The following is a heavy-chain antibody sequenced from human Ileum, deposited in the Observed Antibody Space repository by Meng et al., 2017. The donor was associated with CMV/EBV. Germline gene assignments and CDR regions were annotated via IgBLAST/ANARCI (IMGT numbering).Heavy chain of an antibody. CDR2: TFYRSRWYN. J-gene: IGHJ4*02. D-gene: IGHD3-10*01. CDR1: VSSNSVG. Sequence: VSSNSVGWNWIRQSPSRGLEWLGRTFYRSRWYNEYAQSVKGRISINPETSKNQFSLQLTSMTAADTAVYYCARGKASLGDPRLVDYWGQGTLVTISS. V-gene: IGHV6-1*01. CDR3: ARGKASLGDPRLVDY.